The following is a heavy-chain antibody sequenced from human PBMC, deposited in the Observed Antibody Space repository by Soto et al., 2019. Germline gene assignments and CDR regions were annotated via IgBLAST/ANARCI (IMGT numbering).Heavy chain of an antibody. J-gene: IGHJ6*02. CDR2: IRSSGDRT. CDR1: GFTFSSYA. V-gene: IGHV3-23*01. CDR3: AKQQGPGTPYYYAMYV. D-gene: IGHD1-1*01. Sequence: EVQLLESGGGLVQPGGSLRLSCAASGFTFSSYAMSWVRQAPGKGLEWVSVIRSSGDRTYYADSVKGRFTISRDNSKNTLYMQMNSLRAEDTAVYYCAKQQGPGTPYYYAMYVWGQGTTVTVSS.